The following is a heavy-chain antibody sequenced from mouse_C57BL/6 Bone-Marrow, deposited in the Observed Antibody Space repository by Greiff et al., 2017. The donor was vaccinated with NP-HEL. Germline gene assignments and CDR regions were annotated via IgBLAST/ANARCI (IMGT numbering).Heavy chain of an antibody. V-gene: IGHV7-3*01. CDR1: GFTFTDYY. CDR2: IRNKANGYTT. J-gene: IGHJ2*01. CDR3: ARSNSFDY. Sequence: EVKLVESGGGLVQPGGSLSLSCAASGFTFTDYYMSWVRQPPGKALEWLGFIRNKANGYTTEYSASVKGRFTISRDTSQSILYLHMNALRADDSDTYYCARSNSFDYWGQGTTLTVSS.